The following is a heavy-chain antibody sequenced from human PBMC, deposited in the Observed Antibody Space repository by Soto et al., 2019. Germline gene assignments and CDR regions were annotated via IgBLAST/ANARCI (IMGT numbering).Heavy chain of an antibody. CDR1: GGSISTSDYY. CDR3: ARDPRRTRGWHFDR. J-gene: IGHJ2*01. V-gene: IGHV4-31*03. D-gene: IGHD3-10*01. CDR2: VYVSGDT. Sequence: SETLSLTCTVSGGSISTSDYYWSWIRQHPVRGLEWIGYVYVSGDTLYNPSLESRVVISVETSENRFSLKLTSVTAADTAVYSCARDPRRTRGWHFDRWGRGTLVTVSS.